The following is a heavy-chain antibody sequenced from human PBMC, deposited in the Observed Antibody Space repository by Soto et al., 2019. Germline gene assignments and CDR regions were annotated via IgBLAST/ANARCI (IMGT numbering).Heavy chain of an antibody. V-gene: IGHV1-69*01. D-gene: IGHD6-13*01. CDR1: GDSFSSYA. J-gene: IGHJ4*02. Sequence: QVQLVQSGAELKKPGSSVRVSCKISGDSFSSYAISWVRQAPGEGLEWVGGIIPIFETANYAQKFQGRVTIAAVESTTTAYMEMTRLRPADTDIFYCAASDSSSWQHDYWGQGTLITVSS. CDR3: AASDSSSWQHDY. CDR2: IIPIFETA.